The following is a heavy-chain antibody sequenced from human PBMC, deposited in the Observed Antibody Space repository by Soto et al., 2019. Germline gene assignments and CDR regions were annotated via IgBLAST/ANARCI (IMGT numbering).Heavy chain of an antibody. V-gene: IGHV5-10-1*01. Sequence: GESLKISCKGSGYSFAGYWITWVRQKPGKGLEWMGRIDPSDSQSYYSPSFRGHVTISVTKSITTVFLQWSSLRASDTAMYYCARQIYDSDTGPNFQYYFDSWGQGTPVTAPQ. CDR3: ARQIYDSDTGPNFQYYFDS. D-gene: IGHD3-22*01. CDR1: GYSFAGYW. CDR2: IDPSDSQS. J-gene: IGHJ4*02.